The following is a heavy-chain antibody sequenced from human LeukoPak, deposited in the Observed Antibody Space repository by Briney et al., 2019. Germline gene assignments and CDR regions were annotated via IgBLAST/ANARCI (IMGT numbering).Heavy chain of an antibody. D-gene: IGHD6-19*01. CDR3: VGSSGWLFDY. J-gene: IGHJ4*02. V-gene: IGHV3-7*01. Sequence: GGSLRLSCAGTGFTFSNYWMNWVRQAPGKGLEWVANIKEDGSRINYVDSVKGRFTISRDNAKNSVHLQMDNLRAEDTAVYHCVGSSGWLFDYWGQGILVAVSS. CDR2: IKEDGSRI. CDR1: GFTFSNYW.